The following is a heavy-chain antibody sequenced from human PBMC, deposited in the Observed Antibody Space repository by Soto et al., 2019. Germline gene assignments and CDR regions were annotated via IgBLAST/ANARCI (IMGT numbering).Heavy chain of an antibody. V-gene: IGHV3-21*04. D-gene: IGHD2-21*01. Sequence: PGGSLRLSCAASGFTFSSYSMNWVRQAPGKGLEWVSSISSSSSYIYYADSVKGRFTISRDNAKNSLYLQMNSLRAEDTAIYYCAFQGTSHTYYWGHGTPVTVSS. CDR2: ISSSSSYI. J-gene: IGHJ4*01. CDR3: AFQGTSHTYY. CDR1: GFTFSSYS.